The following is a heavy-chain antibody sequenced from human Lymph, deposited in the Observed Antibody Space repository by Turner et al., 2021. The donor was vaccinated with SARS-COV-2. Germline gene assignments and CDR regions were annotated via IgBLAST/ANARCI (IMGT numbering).Heavy chain of an antibody. CDR2: ISYDGSNK. J-gene: IGHJ4*02. Sequence: QVQLVESGGGVVQPGRSLRLSCAASGFTFNNYPMHWVRQAPGKGLEWVAVISYDGSNKYYADSVKGRFTISRDNSKNTLYLQMNSLRAEDPAVYYCARDSSGSGTLDYWGQGTLVTVSS. V-gene: IGHV3-30-3*01. CDR1: GFTFNNYP. D-gene: IGHD3-10*01. CDR3: ARDSSGSGTLDY.